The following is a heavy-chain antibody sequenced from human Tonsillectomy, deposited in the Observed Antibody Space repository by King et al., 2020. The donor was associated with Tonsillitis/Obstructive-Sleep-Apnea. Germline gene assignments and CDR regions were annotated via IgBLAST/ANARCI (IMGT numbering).Heavy chain of an antibody. D-gene: IGHD2-2*01. CDR1: GFTFSSYS. V-gene: IGHV3-21*01. CDR3: ARLVYCTSPSCLRSFDY. J-gene: IGHJ4*02. CDR2: ISSSSTYI. Sequence: EVQLVESGGGLVKPGGSLRLSCAASGFTFSSYSMNWVRQAPGKGLEWVSSISSSSTYIYYADSVKGRFTISRDNAKNSLYLQMNSLRAEDMAVYYCARLVYCTSPSCLRSFDYWGQGTLVTVSS.